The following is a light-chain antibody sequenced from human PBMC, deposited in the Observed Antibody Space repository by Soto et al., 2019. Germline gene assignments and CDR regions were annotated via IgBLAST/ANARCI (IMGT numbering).Light chain of an antibody. Sequence: QSALTQPASVSGSPGQSITISCAGTSSDVGGYNYVSWYQHHPGKAPELMIYEVSNRPSGVSNRFSGSKSGNTASLTISGLQAEDEADYHCSSYTSSRTLVFGTGTKVTV. CDR2: EVS. J-gene: IGLJ1*01. V-gene: IGLV2-14*01. CDR1: SSDVGGYNY. CDR3: SSYTSSRTLV.